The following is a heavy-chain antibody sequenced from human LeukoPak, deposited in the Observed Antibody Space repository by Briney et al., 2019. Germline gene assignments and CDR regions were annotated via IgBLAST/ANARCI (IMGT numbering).Heavy chain of an antibody. CDR3: VSFPHRPGTKIDY. CDR1: GFTFSSYS. CDR2: ISSSSSYI. D-gene: IGHD1-14*01. J-gene: IGHJ4*02. Sequence: GGSLRLSCAASGFTFSSYSMNWVRQAPGKGLEWVSSISSSSSYIYYADSVKGRFTISRDHAKNSLYLQMNSLRAEDTAVYYCVSFPHRPGTKIDYWGQGTLVTVSS. V-gene: IGHV3-21*01.